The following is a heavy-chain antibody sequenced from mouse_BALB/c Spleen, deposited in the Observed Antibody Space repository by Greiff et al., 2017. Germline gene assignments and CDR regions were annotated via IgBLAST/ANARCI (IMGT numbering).Heavy chain of an antibody. J-gene: IGHJ2*01. Sequence: VQLKESGPGLVKPSQSLSLTCTVTGYSITSDYAWNWIRQFPGNKLEWMGYISYSGSTSYNPSLKSRISITRDTSKNQFFLQLNSVTTEDTATYYCARGEVYEGDFDYWGQGTTLTVSS. V-gene: IGHV3-2*02. CDR1: GYSITSDYA. CDR3: ARGEVYEGDFDY. CDR2: ISYSGST. D-gene: IGHD1-1*01.